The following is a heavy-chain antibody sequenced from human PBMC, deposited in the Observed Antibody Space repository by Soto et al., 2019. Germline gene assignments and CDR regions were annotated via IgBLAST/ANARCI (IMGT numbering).Heavy chain of an antibody. CDR1: GDSFNDYY. V-gene: IGHV1-69*13. Sequence: GASVKVSCKTSGDSFNDYYIHWVRQAPGQGLEWMGWISAYNGTANYAQKFQGRVTITADESTSTAYMELSSLRSEDTAVYYCAREDPHNAFDIWGQGTMVTVSS. CDR2: ISAYNGTA. J-gene: IGHJ3*02. CDR3: AREDPHNAFDI.